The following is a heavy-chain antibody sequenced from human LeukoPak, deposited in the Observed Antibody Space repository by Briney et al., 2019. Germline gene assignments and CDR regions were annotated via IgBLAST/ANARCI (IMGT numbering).Heavy chain of an antibody. Sequence: GSLRLSCAASGNYLMHWVRQAPGKGLVWVSHINSDGSWTSYADSVKGRFTISKDNAKNTVYLQMSNLRAEDTAVYFCARGGGSDVWGQGATVTISS. J-gene: IGHJ6*02. V-gene: IGHV3-74*01. CDR2: INSDGSWT. CDR3: ARGGGSDV. D-gene: IGHD2-15*01. CDR1: GNYL.